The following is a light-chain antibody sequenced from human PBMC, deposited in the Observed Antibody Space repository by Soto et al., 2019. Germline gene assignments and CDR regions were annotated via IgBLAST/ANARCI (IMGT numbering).Light chain of an antibody. CDR3: QQLIT. CDR1: QGISRS. Sequence: DIQMTQSPSSVSASVGDRVTISCQASQGISRSLAWYQQKPGKAPKLLIYAASSLQSGVPSRFSGSGFGTDFTLTISSLQPEDSATYYCQQLITFGQGTRLEIK. J-gene: IGKJ5*01. V-gene: IGKV1D-12*01. CDR2: AAS.